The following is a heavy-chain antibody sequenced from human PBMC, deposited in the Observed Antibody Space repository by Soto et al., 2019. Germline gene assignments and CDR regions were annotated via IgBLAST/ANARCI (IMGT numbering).Heavy chain of an antibody. V-gene: IGHV3-21*01. CDR1: GFTFSSYS. CDR3: ARAWGNIATRAMDV. J-gene: IGHJ6*03. Sequence: GGSLRLSCAASGFTFSSYSMNWVRQAPGKGLEWVSSISSSSSYIYYADSVKGRFTISRDNAKNSLYLQMNSLRAEDTAVYYCARAWGNIATRAMDVWGKGTTVTVSS. CDR2: ISSSSSYI. D-gene: IGHD6-6*01.